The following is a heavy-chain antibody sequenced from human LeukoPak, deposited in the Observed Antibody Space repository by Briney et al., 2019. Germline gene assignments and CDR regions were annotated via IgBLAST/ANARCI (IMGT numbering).Heavy chain of an antibody. CDR1: GFTFNSYA. CDR3: ARHFGVITKGVYYYYYGMDV. V-gene: IGHV3-23*01. J-gene: IGHJ6*02. CDR2: ISAGGSDT. D-gene: IGHD3-3*01. Sequence: GGSLRLSCAASGFTFNSYAMSWVRQAPGQGLECVSSISAGGSDTYYADSVKGRFTISRDNSKNTLYLQMNSLRAEDTAVYYCARHFGVITKGVYYYYYGMDVWGQGTTVTVSS.